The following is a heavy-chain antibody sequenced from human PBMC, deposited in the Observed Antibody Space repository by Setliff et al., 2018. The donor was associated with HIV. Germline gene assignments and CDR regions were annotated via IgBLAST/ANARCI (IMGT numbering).Heavy chain of an antibody. CDR2: FHSSGSS. CDR3: ATGAKNDFWDDPVPNPFDF. V-gene: IGHV4-39*01. Sequence: EPLSLTCNVSGGSISNSNYFWGWIRQPPGKALEWIGSFHSSGSSSYNPSLRSRITISIDTSKNQISLKLTSVTAADTAVYYCATGAKNDFWDDPVPNPFDFWGQGTMVTVSS. J-gene: IGHJ3*01. D-gene: IGHD3-3*01. CDR1: GGSISNSNYF.